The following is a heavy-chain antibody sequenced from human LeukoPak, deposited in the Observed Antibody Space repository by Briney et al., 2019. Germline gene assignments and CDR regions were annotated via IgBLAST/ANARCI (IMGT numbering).Heavy chain of an antibody. V-gene: IGHV1-69*06. D-gene: IGHD3-10*01. CDR3: ARGSVVRGVIITSGFDY. Sequence: SVKVSCKASGGTFSSYAISWVRQAPGQGLEWMGRIIPIFGTANYAQKFQGRVTITADKSTSTAYMELGSLRSEDTAVYYCARGSVVRGVIITSGFDYWGQGTLVTVSS. J-gene: IGHJ4*02. CDR1: GGTFSSYA. CDR2: IIPIFGTA.